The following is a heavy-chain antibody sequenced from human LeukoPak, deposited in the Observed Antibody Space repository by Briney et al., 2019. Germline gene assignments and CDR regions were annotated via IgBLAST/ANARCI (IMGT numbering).Heavy chain of an antibody. Sequence: GGSLTLSCAASGFTFSTYEMNWVRQVPGKGLEWVSYISGSGTTIYYADSVKGRFAISRDNSKNSMYLQMNSLRAEDTDVYYCVSAYGRLLVYWGQEPLVTVSS. D-gene: IGHD3-10*01. CDR3: VSAYGRLLVY. CDR1: GFTFSTYE. V-gene: IGHV3-48*03. CDR2: ISGSGTTI. J-gene: IGHJ4*02.